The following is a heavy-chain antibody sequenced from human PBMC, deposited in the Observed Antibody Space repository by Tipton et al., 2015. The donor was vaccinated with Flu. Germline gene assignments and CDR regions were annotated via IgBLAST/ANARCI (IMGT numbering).Heavy chain of an antibody. CDR3: ARDFGTSSSSVYYYYMDV. CDR2: INHSGST. CDR1: GGSISGYY. V-gene: IGHV4-34*01. J-gene: IGHJ6*03. Sequence: LRLSCTVSGGSISGYYWSWIRQPPGKGLEWIGEINHSGSTNYNPSLKSRVTISVDTSKNQFSLKLSSVTAADTAVYYCARDFGTSSSSVYYYYMDVWGKGTTVTVSS. D-gene: IGHD6-6*01.